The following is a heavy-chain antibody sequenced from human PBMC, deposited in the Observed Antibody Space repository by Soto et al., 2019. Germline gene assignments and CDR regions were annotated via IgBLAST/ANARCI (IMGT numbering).Heavy chain of an antibody. CDR3: ASARSRVAGVY. CDR1: GYTFTSYY. J-gene: IGHJ4*02. Sequence: QVQLVQSGAEVKKPGASVKVSCKASGYTFTSYYMHWVRQAPGQGLEWMGIINPSGGSTSYAQKFQGXXTXTXXTSTSTVYTELSSLRSEDTAVYYCASARSRVAGVYWGQGTLVTVSS. V-gene: IGHV1-46*01. D-gene: IGHD6-19*01. CDR2: INPSGGST.